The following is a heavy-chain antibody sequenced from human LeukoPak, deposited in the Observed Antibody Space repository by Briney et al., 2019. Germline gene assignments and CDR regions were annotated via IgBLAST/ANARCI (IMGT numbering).Heavy chain of an antibody. Sequence: GGSLRLSCAASGFTFSSHAMSWVRRAPGKGLEWVSGISGSGDSTYYADSVKGRFTISRDNSKNTLHLQMNSLRAEDTAVYYCAKAHGSLSAGFFDYWGQGTLVTVSS. V-gene: IGHV3-23*01. D-gene: IGHD1-26*01. CDR3: AKAHGSLSAGFFDY. CDR1: GFTFSSHA. J-gene: IGHJ4*02. CDR2: ISGSGDST.